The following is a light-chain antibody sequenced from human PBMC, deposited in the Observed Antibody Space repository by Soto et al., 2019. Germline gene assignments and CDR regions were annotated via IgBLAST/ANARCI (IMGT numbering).Light chain of an antibody. CDR3: QQRSAGIT. J-gene: IGKJ5*01. CDR2: GAF. Sequence: EIVLTQSPATLSLSPGEGATLSCRASQSVSSFLAWYQQKPGQAPRLLIYGAFNRATGIPARFSGTGSGTDFTLTISSLESEDFAVYYCQQRSAGITFGQGTRLEIK. CDR1: QSVSSF. V-gene: IGKV3-11*01.